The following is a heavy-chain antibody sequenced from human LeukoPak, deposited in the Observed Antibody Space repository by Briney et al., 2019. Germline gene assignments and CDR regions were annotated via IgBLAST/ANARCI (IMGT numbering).Heavy chain of an antibody. CDR2: ISHDGSNK. CDR3: ARDQTGTMPFDY. CDR1: GFTFSAYG. Sequence: GGSLRLSCAASGFTFSAYGMHWVRQAPGKGLEWVAIISHDGSNKSYGDSVKGRFTISRDNSKNTLYLQMNSLRAEDTAVYYCARDQTGTMPFDYWGQGTLVTVSS. V-gene: IGHV3-30*03. D-gene: IGHD1/OR15-1a*01. J-gene: IGHJ4*02.